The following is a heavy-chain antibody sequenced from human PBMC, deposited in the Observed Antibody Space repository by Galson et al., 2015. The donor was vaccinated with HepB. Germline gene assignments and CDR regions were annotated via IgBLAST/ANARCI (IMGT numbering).Heavy chain of an antibody. CDR1: GYTFTSYD. J-gene: IGHJ6*03. CDR3: ARGVRSGGYYYYYMDV. Sequence: SVKVSCKASGYTFTSYDINWVRQATGQGLEWMGWMNPNSGNTGYAQKFQGRVTMTRNTSISTAYMELSSLRSEDTAVYYCARGVRSGGYYYYYMDVWGKGTTVTVSS. V-gene: IGHV1-8*01. CDR2: MNPNSGNT. D-gene: IGHD3-10*01.